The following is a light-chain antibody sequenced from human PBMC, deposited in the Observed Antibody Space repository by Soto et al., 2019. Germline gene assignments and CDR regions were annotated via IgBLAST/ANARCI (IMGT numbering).Light chain of an antibody. CDR1: QSVRRSY. Sequence: EIVLTQSPGTLSLSPVERGTLSCXATQSVRRSYLTWYQQXPRXAPXXLIYGASTRATGIPARLSGSGSGTDFTLTISSLQPEDFPVYYCQQDYNSWTFGQGTKVDIK. V-gene: IGKV3D-7*01. J-gene: IGKJ1*01. CDR2: GAS. CDR3: QQDYNSWT.